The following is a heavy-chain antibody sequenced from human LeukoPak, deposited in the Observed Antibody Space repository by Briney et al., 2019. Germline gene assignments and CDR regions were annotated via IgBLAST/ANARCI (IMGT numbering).Heavy chain of an antibody. J-gene: IGHJ5*02. CDR3: ARGGSGTYYNWVGWFDP. CDR1: GDSISNNNW. V-gene: IGHV4-4*02. CDR2: IYHSGST. Sequence: SETLSLTCAVSGDSISNNNWWNWVRQPPGKGLEWIGEIYHSGSTNYNPSLKSRVTISVDMSKNQFSLKLSSVTAADTAVYYCARGGSGTYYNWVGWFDPWGQGTLVTVSS. D-gene: IGHD3-10*01.